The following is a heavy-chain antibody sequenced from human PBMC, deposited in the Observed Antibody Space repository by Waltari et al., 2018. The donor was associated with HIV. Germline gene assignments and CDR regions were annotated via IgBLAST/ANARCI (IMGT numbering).Heavy chain of an antibody. V-gene: IGHV3-33*01. J-gene: IGHJ6*02. Sequence: QEQLVESGGGVVQPGRSLRLSCAASGCSFSNYGMHWVRQAPGKGLEWVAIIWYDGSTKYYAYSVKGRFTISRDNSKNTLYLQMNSLRVEDTAVYYCARDRLATGSGGMDVWGQGTTVTVSS. CDR3: ARDRLATGSGGMDV. CDR1: GCSFSNYG. CDR2: IWYDGSTK. D-gene: IGHD1-26*01.